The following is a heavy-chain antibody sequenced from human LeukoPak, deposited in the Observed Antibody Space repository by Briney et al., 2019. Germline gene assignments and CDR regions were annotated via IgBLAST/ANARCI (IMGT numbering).Heavy chain of an antibody. CDR3: ARGNYRFRAVDY. Sequence: PSDTLSLTCAVYGGSFSGYYWSWIRQPPGKGLEWIGEINHSGSTNYNPSLKSRVTISVDTSKNQFSLKLSSVTAADTAVYYCARGNYRFRAVDYWGQGTLVTVSS. CDR1: GGSFSGYY. V-gene: IGHV4-34*01. CDR2: INHSGST. D-gene: IGHD4-11*01. J-gene: IGHJ4*02.